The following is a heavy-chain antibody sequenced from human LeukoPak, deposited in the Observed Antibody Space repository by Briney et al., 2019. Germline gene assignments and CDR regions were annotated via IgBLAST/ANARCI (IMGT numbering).Heavy chain of an antibody. CDR3: ARYTPKALTGTSFDP. V-gene: IGHV3-7*01. J-gene: IGHJ5*02. D-gene: IGHD6-19*01. CDR2: IKQDGSEK. Sequence: GGSLRLSCAASGFTFSSYWMSWVRQAPGKGLEWVANIKQDGSEKYYVDSVKGRFTISRDNAKNSLYLQMNSLRAEDTAIYYCARYTPKALTGTSFDPWGQGTLVTVSS. CDR1: GFTFSSYW.